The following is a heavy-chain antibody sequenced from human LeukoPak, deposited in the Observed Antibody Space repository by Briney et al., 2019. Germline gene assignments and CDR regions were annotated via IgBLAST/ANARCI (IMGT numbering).Heavy chain of an antibody. CDR3: ARDWYSSGWYAGFDY. CDR1: GFTFSSYG. D-gene: IGHD6-19*01. J-gene: IGHJ4*02. V-gene: IGHV4-59*01. CDR2: IYYSGST. Sequence: GTLRLSCAASGFTFSSYGMSWVRQAPGKGLEWIGYIYYSGSTNYNPSLKSRVTISVDTSKNQFSLKLSSVTAADTAVYYCARDWYSSGWYAGFDYWGQGTLVTVSS.